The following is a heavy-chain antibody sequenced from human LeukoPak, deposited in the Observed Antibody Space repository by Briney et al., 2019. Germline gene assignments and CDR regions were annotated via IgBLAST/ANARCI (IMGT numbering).Heavy chain of an antibody. Sequence: GGSLRLSCVASGFTFSSNWMSWVRQAPGKGLEWVANIKQDGSEIYYVDSVKGRFTIFRDNSKNTLYLQMNSLRAEDTAVYHCANGWSPDYWGRGTLVTVSS. V-gene: IGHV3-7*03. CDR1: GFTFSSNW. CDR2: IKQDGSEI. CDR3: ANGWSPDY. J-gene: IGHJ4*02. D-gene: IGHD2-15*01.